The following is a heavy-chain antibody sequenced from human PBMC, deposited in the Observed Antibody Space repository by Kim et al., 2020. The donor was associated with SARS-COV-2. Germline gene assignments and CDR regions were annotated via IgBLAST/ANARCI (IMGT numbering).Heavy chain of an antibody. CDR1: GFTFSSYS. CDR2: ISSSSTI. Sequence: GGSLRLSCAASGFTFSSYSMNWVRQAPGKGLEWVSYISSSSTIYYADSVKGRCTITRDNAKNTLYLQMNSLRDEDTAVYYCAGDMVRGENYCYGMDVWGQGTTVTVSS. CDR3: AGDMVRGENYCYGMDV. D-gene: IGHD3-10*01. J-gene: IGHJ6*02. V-gene: IGHV3-48*02.